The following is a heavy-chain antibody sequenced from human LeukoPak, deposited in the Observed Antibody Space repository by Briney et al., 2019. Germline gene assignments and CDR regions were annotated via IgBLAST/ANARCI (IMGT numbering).Heavy chain of an antibody. D-gene: IGHD4-17*01. J-gene: IGHJ4*02. V-gene: IGHV4-34*01. Sequence: KPSETLSLTCAVNGGSLSNYQWTWIRQSPEKGLELIGKINHVGSSNYNPSLKSRVAVSLEAPKNQFSLELRSVTAADTAVYYCARGVSTPSDTGDYGGGYYYFDNWGQGILVTVSS. CDR1: GGSLSNYQ. CDR2: INHVGSS. CDR3: ARGVSTPSDTGDYGGGYYYFDN.